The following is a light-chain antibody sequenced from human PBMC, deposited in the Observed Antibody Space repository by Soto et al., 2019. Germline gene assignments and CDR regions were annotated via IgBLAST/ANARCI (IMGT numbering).Light chain of an antibody. CDR1: QSVSNS. Sequence: EIVLTQSPGTLSLSPGERVTLSCRASQSVSNSLAWYQQKPGQPPRLLIYDVSNRATGIPARFSGSGSGTDFTLTITSLEPEDLAVYFCHQRYNWPRVTVGQGTRLEIK. J-gene: IGKJ5*01. CDR3: HQRYNWPRVT. V-gene: IGKV3-11*01. CDR2: DVS.